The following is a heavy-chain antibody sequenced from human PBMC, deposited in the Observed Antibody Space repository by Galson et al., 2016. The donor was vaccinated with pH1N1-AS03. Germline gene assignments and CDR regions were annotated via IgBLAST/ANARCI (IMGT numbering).Heavy chain of an antibody. CDR3: ARMSAANFDY. V-gene: IGHV4-38-2*01. D-gene: IGHD2-2*01. CDR1: NYSINSGYY. J-gene: IGHJ4*02. CDR2: IHHGGST. Sequence: ETLSLTCGVSNYSINSGYYWGWIRQPPGKGLEWIGSIHHGGSTYYTPSLKSRVPFSVDTSKNQFSLKLSSVTAADTAVYYCARMSAANFDYWGQGTLVTVS.